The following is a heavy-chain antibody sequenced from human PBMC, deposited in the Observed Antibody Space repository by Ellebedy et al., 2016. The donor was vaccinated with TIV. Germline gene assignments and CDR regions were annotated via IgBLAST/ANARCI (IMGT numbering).Heavy chain of an antibody. CDR1: GFNFSGHV. D-gene: IGHD6-13*01. Sequence: GESLKISCAASGFNFSGHVMHWVRQAPGKGLEWVALISYDGSNKSYVDSVKGRFTISSDNSKNTLYVQMNSLRVEDTAVYYCVRAWDSNTWIFDYWGQGTLVTVSS. CDR3: VRAWDSNTWIFDY. CDR2: ISYDGSNK. J-gene: IGHJ4*02. V-gene: IGHV3-30-3*01.